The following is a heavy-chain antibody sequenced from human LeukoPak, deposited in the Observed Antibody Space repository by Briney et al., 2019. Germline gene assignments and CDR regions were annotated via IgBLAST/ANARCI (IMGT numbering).Heavy chain of an antibody. Sequence: SETLSLTCTVSGGSISSYYWSWIRQPPGKGLEWIGYIYYSGSANYNPSLKSRVTISVDTSKNQFSPKLTSVTAADTAVYYCVREYGNHFGWFDPWGQGTLVTVSS. CDR2: IYYSGSA. V-gene: IGHV4-59*01. J-gene: IGHJ5*02. CDR1: GGSISSYY. D-gene: IGHD4-23*01. CDR3: VREYGNHFGWFDP.